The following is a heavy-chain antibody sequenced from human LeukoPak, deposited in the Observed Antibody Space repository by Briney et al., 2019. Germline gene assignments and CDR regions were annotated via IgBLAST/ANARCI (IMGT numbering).Heavy chain of an antibody. Sequence: PSETLSLTCAVSGDSLSSGYYWGWIRRPPGKGREWIGSIYHSGSTYYNPSLKSRVTISVDTSKNQFSLKLSSVTAADTAVYYCARVPGLYYFDYWGQGTLVTVSS. CDR1: GDSLSSGYY. D-gene: IGHD3-16*01. J-gene: IGHJ4*02. V-gene: IGHV4-38-2*01. CDR3: ARVPGLYYFDY. CDR2: IYHSGST.